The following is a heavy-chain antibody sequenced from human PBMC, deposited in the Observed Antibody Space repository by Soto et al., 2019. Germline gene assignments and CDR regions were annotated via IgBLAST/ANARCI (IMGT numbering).Heavy chain of an antibody. J-gene: IGHJ6*02. V-gene: IGHV1-8*01. CDR1: GYTFTKYD. Sequence: ASGKVSCKATGYTFTKYDINCVLQSTIQGLEWMGWMNPNSGNTGYAQKFQGRVTMTRNTSISTAYMELSSLRSEDTAVYYCARGGLSVRGVIIKAYYYYGMDVWGQGTTVTVSS. CDR3: ARGGLSVRGVIIKAYYYYGMDV. D-gene: IGHD3-10*01. CDR2: MNPNSGNT.